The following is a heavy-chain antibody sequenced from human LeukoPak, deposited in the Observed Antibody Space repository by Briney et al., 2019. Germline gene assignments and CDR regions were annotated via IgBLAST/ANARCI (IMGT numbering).Heavy chain of an antibody. CDR3: ARAEGYDEWLLPVGY. CDR1: GYTFTSYG. D-gene: IGHD3-22*01. Sequence: ASVMVSCKASGYTFTSYGISWVRQAPGQGLEWMGWISAYNGNTNYAQKLQGRVTMTTDTSTSTAYMELRSLRSDDTAVYYCARAEGYDEWLLPVGYWGQGTLVTVSS. CDR2: ISAYNGNT. V-gene: IGHV1-18*01. J-gene: IGHJ4*02.